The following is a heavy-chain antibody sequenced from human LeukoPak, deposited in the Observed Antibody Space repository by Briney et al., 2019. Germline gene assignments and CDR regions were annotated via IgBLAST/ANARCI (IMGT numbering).Heavy chain of an antibody. CDR1: GDSFTSSY. D-gene: IGHD2-15*01. V-gene: IGHV4-59*08. CDR3: ARLDCIVEGCYNH. Sequence: KPSETLSLTCSVSGDSFTSSYWNWTRQPPGKGLEWIGYANYTPSLRSRLIMSVDTAKNDISLILTSVTAADTAIYYCARLDCIVEGCYNHWGRGTLVTVSS. J-gene: IGHJ4*02. CDR2: A.